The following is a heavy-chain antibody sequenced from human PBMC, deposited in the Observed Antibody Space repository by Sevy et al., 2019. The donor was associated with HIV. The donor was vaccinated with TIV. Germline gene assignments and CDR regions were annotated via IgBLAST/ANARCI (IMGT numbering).Heavy chain of an antibody. J-gene: IGHJ4*02. Sequence: GGSLKLSCAASGFTFSDYYMSWIRQAPGKGLEWVSYISSSGSTIYYADSVKGRFTISRDNAKNSLYLQMNSLRAEDTAVYYCARVGATTAPDFDYWGQGTLVTVSS. CDR1: GFTFSDYY. CDR2: ISSSGSTI. CDR3: ARVGATTAPDFDY. D-gene: IGHD4-4*01. V-gene: IGHV3-11*01.